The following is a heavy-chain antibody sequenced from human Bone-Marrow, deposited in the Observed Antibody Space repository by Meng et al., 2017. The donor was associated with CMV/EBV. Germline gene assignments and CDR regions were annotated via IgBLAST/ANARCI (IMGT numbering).Heavy chain of an antibody. Sequence: GESLKISCAASGFTFSSYEMNWVRQAPGKGLEWVANINQDGSQKNDVDSVKGRFTISRDNAKNSLLLQMNSLRAEDTVVYYCARVAAAGRGMDVWGPGTTVTVSS. CDR1: GFTFSSYE. D-gene: IGHD6-13*01. CDR2: INQDGSQK. CDR3: ARVAAAGRGMDV. V-gene: IGHV3-7*04. J-gene: IGHJ6*02.